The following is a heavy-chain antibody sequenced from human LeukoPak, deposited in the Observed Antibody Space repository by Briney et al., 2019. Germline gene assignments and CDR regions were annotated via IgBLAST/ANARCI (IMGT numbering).Heavy chain of an antibody. CDR2: ISGSGGST. V-gene: IGHV3-23*01. Sequence: GGSLRLSCVASGFTFSNYAMHWVRQAPGKGLEWVSAISGSGGSTYYADSVKGRFTISRDNSKNTLYLQMNSLRAEDTAVYYCAKDRTGPDYYYYMDVWGKGTTVTVSS. CDR3: AKDRTGPDYYYYMDV. D-gene: IGHD1/OR15-1a*01. J-gene: IGHJ6*03. CDR1: GFTFSNYA.